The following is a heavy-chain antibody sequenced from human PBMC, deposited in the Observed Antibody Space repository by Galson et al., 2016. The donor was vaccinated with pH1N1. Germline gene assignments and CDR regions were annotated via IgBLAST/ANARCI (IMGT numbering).Heavy chain of an antibody. J-gene: IGHJ3*02. CDR2: IYTNGRS. V-gene: IGHV4-61*09. Sequence: TLSLTCTVSGDSISSGNYYWSWIRQPAGKGLECLGYIYTNGRSKYNPSLESRVTISIDTSKNQFSLKLSSVTAADTAMYYCARDYRELLGDGFDIWGQGTTVTVSA. CDR3: ARDYRELLGDGFDI. CDR1: GDSISSGNYY. D-gene: IGHD1-26*01.